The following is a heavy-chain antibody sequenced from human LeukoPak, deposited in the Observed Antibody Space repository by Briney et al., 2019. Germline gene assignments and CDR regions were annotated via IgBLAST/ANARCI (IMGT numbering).Heavy chain of an antibody. V-gene: IGHV1-18*04. Sequence: ASVKVSCKGSGYTLSNHAFSWVRQAPGQGLEWMGWISADNGNTNHAQKFQGRVTITRDTSASTAYMELSSLRSEDTAVYYCARLTYYYDSSGQNWFDPWGQGTLVTVSS. CDR3: ARLTYYYDSSGQNWFDP. D-gene: IGHD3-22*01. CDR1: GYTLSNHA. J-gene: IGHJ5*02. CDR2: ISADNGNT.